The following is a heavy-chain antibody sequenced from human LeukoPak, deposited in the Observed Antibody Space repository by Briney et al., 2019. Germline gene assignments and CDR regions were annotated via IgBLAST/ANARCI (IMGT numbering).Heavy chain of an antibody. CDR3: ARGPANGFQH. Sequence: SQTLSLTCTVSGGSISSGDYYSSWIRQPPGKCLEWIGYIYYSGSTYYNPSLKSQVTISVDTSKNQFSLKLSSVTAADTAVYYCARGPANGFQHWGQGTLVTVSS. CDR1: GGSISSGDYY. CDR2: IYYSGST. J-gene: IGHJ1*01. V-gene: IGHV4-30-4*01.